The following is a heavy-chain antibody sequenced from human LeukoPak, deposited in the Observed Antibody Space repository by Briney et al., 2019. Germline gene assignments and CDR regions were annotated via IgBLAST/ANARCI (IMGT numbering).Heavy chain of an antibody. CDR3: ARGLAGIAVAGTVDAFDI. J-gene: IGHJ3*02. CDR1: GFTFSSYE. V-gene: IGHV3-21*01. D-gene: IGHD6-19*01. CDR2: ISSSSSYI. Sequence: PGGSLRLSCAASGFTFSSYEMNWVRQAPGKGLEWVSSISSSSSYIYYADSVKGRFTISRDNAKNSLYLQMNSLRAEDTAVYYCARGLAGIAVAGTVDAFDIWGQGTMVTVSS.